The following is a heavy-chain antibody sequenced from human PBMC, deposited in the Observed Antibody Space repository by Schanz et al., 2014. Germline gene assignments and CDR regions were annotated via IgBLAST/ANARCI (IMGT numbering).Heavy chain of an antibody. D-gene: IGHD3-16*01. CDR1: GFTFTGHW. CDR2: LNFDETYT. J-gene: IGHJ4*02. Sequence: EVQLVESGGGLVQPGGSLRLSCAASGFTFTGHWMSWVRQAPGKGLEWVSRLNFDETYTSYADSVKGRFTISRDNAKNTVYLQMTSLRVEDTAVYYCARGTPFLCDYWGQGTLVTVSS. CDR3: ARGTPFLCDY. V-gene: IGHV3-74*02.